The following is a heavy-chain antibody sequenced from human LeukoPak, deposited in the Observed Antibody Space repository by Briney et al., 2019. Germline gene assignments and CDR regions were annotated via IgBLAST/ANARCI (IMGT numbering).Heavy chain of an antibody. J-gene: IGHJ4*02. V-gene: IGHV4-59*12. CDR2: IYYSGST. CDR1: GGSISSYY. D-gene: IGHD3-16*02. Sequence: PSETLSLTCTVSGGSISSYYWSWLRQPPGKGLEWVGYIYYSGSTSYNPSLKSRVTTSVETSKNQFSMKLSSVTAADTAVYYCARGSSDYDYVWGSYRSYYFDYWGQGTLVTVSS. CDR3: ARGSSDYDYVWGSYRSYYFDY.